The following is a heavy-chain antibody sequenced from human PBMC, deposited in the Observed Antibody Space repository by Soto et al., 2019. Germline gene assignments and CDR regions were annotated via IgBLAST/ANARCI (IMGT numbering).Heavy chain of an antibody. J-gene: IGHJ4*02. CDR3: ARYGSGSSYDY. D-gene: IGHD3-10*01. CDR2: ISTNGDGT. Sequence: QPGGSLRLSCAASGFTFSTYAMHWVRQAPGKGLEYVSAISTNGDGTYYANSVKGRFTISRDNSRNTVYLQLGSLRAEDMAVYYCARYGSGSSYDYWGQGTLVTVSS. CDR1: GFTFSTYA. V-gene: IGHV3-64*01.